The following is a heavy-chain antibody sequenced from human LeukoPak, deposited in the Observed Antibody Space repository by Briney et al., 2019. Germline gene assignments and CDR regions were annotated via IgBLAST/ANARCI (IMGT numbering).Heavy chain of an antibody. Sequence: PGGSLRLSCAASGFTFSSYWMSWVRQAPGKGLEWVANIKQDGSEKYYVDSVKGRFTISRDNAKNSLYLQMNSLRAEDTAVYYCAREAYSGYRLLYYYYMDVWGKGTTVTVSS. D-gene: IGHD6-25*01. CDR3: AREAYSGYRLLYYYYMDV. J-gene: IGHJ6*03. CDR1: GFTFSSYW. V-gene: IGHV3-7*01. CDR2: IKQDGSEK.